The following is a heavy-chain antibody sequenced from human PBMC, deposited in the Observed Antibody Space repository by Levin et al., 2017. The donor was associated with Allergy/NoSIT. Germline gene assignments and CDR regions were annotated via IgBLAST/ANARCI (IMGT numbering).Heavy chain of an antibody. Sequence: GESLKISCAASGFTFSSYWMHWVRQAPGKGLVWVSRINSDGSFTTYADSVKGRFTISRDNAKNRLYLQMNSLRADDTAVYYCSRRGLIVRGGLDVWGQGTTVTVSS. CDR2: INSDGSFT. D-gene: IGHD3-16*02. J-gene: IGHJ6*02. V-gene: IGHV3-74*01. CDR3: SRRGLIVRGGLDV. CDR1: GFTFSSYW.